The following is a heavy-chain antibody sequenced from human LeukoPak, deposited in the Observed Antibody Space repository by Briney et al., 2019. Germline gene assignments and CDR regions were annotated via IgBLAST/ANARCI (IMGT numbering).Heavy chain of an antibody. J-gene: IGHJ3*02. Sequence: VSGPTLVKPTQTLTLTCTFSGFSLSTSGVGVGWIRQPPGKALEWLALIYWNDDKRYSPSLKSRLTITKDTSKNQVVLTMTNMDPVDTATYYCAHRRGARITMVRGVIIHAFDIWAKGQWSPSLQ. CDR2: IYWNDDK. CDR3: AHRRGARITMVRGVIIHAFDI. D-gene: IGHD3-10*01. CDR1: GFSLSTSGVG. V-gene: IGHV2-5*01.